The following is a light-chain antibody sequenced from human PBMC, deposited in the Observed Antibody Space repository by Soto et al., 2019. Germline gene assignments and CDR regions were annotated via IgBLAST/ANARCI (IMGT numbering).Light chain of an antibody. CDR3: QQSYSTLPMYT. V-gene: IGKV1-39*01. J-gene: IGKJ2*01. Sequence: DIQMTQSPSSLSASVGDRVTITCRASQSISSYLNWYQQKPGKAPKLLIYAASSLQSGVPSRFSGSGSGTDFTLTISSLQPEDFATYYCQQSYSTLPMYTFGQGTKV. CDR2: AAS. CDR1: QSISSY.